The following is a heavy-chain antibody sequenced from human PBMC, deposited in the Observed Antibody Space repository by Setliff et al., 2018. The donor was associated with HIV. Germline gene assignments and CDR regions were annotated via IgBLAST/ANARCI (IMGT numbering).Heavy chain of an antibody. CDR3: ARGSWGSWRFDY. CDR2: IYYVGWS. CDR1: GGSLQGYY. D-gene: IGHD6-13*01. J-gene: IGHJ4*02. V-gene: IGHV4-4*07. Sequence: TLSLTCSVSGGSLQGYYWSWIRQPAGKGLQWIGRIYYVGWSKYNPSLEDRVTMSVDTSNNQFSLSLTSVTAADTAVYYCARGSWGSWRFDYWGQGTLVTVSS.